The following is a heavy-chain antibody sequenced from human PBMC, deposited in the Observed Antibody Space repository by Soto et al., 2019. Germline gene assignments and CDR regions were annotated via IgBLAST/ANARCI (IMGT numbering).Heavy chain of an antibody. CDR2: IDWDDDK. CDR1: GFSLGTSGMC. J-gene: IGHJ6*02. Sequence: SGPTLVNPTQTLTLTCTFSGFSLGTSGMCVSWIRQPPGKALEWLALIDWDDDKYYSTSLKTRLTISKDTSKNQVVLTMTNMDPVDTATYYCARMEGRYGDYDHRYYYGMDVWGQGTTVTVYS. CDR3: ARMEGRYGDYDHRYYYGMDV. D-gene: IGHD4-17*01. V-gene: IGHV2-70*01.